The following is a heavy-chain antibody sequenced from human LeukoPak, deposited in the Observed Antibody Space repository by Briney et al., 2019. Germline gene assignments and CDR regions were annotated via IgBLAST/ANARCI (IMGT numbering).Heavy chain of an antibody. J-gene: IGHJ6*04. D-gene: IGHD3-3*01. CDR1: GGSISSHY. V-gene: IGHV4-59*11. CDR2: IYYSGST. Sequence: SETLSLTCTVSGGSISSHYWSWIRQPPGKGLEWIGYIYYSGSTNYNPSLKSRITLSVDTSKNQCSLKVSSVTAADTAVYYCATKSPAVLRFSLPGYGYVWGKGTTVTVSS. CDR3: ATKSPAVLRFSLPGYGYV.